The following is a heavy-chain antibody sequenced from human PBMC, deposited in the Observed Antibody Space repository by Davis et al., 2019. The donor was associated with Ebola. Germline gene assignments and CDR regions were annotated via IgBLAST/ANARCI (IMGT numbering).Heavy chain of an antibody. V-gene: IGHV4-59*12. J-gene: IGHJ4*02. CDR1: GDSMSDYY. Sequence: SETLSLTCTVSGDSMSDYYYNWIRQPPGRGLEWIGNMYYSGTTNRNPSLMSRVTISVDTSKNQFSLKLSSVTAADTAVYYCARGGGSYSVDYWGQGTLVTVSS. CDR3: ARGGGSYSVDY. D-gene: IGHD1-26*01. CDR2: MYYSGTT.